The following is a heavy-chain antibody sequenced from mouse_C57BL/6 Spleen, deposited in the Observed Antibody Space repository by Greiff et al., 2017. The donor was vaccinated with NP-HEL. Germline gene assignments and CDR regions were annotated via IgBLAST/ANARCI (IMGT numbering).Heavy chain of an antibody. D-gene: IGHD2-4*01. V-gene: IGHV1-80*01. Sequence: VQLQQSGAELVKPGASVKISCKASGYAFSSYWMNWVKQRPGKGLEWIGQIYPGDGDTNYNGKFKGKATLTADKSSSTAYMQLSSLTSEDSAVYFCARRDYDVGYYYAMDYGGQGTSVTVSS. CDR1: GYAFSSYW. CDR2: IYPGDGDT. J-gene: IGHJ4*01. CDR3: ARRDYDVGYYYAMDY.